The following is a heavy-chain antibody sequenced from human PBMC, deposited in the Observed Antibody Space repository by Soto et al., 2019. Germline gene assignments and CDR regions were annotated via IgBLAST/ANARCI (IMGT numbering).Heavy chain of an antibody. J-gene: IGHJ5*02. CDR3: ASVMDPWFGDTKYNWFDP. V-gene: IGHV1-18*01. Sequence: QVQLVQSGAEVKKPGASVKVSCKASGYTFTSYGISWVRQAPGQGLEWMGWISAYNGNTNYAQKLQGRVTMTTDTSTSTAYMELRSPRSDDTAVYYCASVMDPWFGDTKYNWFDPWGQGTLVTVSS. D-gene: IGHD3-10*01. CDR2: ISAYNGNT. CDR1: GYTFTSYG.